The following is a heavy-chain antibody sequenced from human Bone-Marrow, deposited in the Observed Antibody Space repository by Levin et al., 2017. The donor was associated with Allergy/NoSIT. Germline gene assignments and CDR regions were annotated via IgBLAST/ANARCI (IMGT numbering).Heavy chain of an antibody. D-gene: IGHD1-14*01. J-gene: IGHJ4*02. V-gene: IGHV3-53*01. Sequence: GESLKISCAASGLTVSNNYMSWVRQAPGKGLEWVALIYSGGDTYYADPVKGRFTISRDSSKNTLYLQMNSLRTEDTAVYHCARNIPVTDLGFWGRGTLVTVSS. CDR3: ARNIPVTDLGF. CDR1: GLTVSNNY. CDR2: IYSGGDT.